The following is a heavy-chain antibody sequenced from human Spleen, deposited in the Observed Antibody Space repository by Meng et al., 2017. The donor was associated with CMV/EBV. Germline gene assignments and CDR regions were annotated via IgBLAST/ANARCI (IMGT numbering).Heavy chain of an antibody. D-gene: IGHD1-1*01. CDR1: GGDLSNYA. V-gene: IGHV1-69*10. CDR2: IIPILNIA. J-gene: IGHJ4*02. CDR3: ARDRFSHNWYTPGDY. Sequence: SGGDLSNYAFSWVRQAPGQGLEWIGGIIPILNIAKYAEKFQGRVTITADKSTTTAYMTLNRLTSEDTAVYYCARDRFSHNWYTPGDYWGQGTLVTVSS.